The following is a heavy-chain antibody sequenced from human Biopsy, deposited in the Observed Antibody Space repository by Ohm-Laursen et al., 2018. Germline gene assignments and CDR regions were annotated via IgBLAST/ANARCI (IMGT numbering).Heavy chain of an antibody. V-gene: IGHV3-48*03. J-gene: IGHJ2*01. CDR1: GFTFSSYE. CDR2: ISSSGSTI. Sequence: SLRLSCTASGFTFSSYEMNWVRQAPGKGLEWVSYISSSGSTIYYADSVKGRFTISRDNAKNSLYLQMNSLRAEDTAIYYCAKDQPDLAVVVAAHWYFDLWGRGTLVTVSS. CDR3: AKDQPDLAVVVAAHWYFDL. D-gene: IGHD2-15*01.